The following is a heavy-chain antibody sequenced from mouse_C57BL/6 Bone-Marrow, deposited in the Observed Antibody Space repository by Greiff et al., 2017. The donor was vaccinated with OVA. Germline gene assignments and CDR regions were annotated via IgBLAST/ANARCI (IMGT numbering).Heavy chain of an antibody. CDR3: ARQGYYGSSPY. J-gene: IGHJ2*01. D-gene: IGHD1-1*01. CDR2: ISSGGSYT. V-gene: IGHV5-6*01. CDR1: GFTFSSYG. Sequence: VQLKESGGDLVKPGGSLKLSCAASGFTFSSYGMSWVRQTPDKRLEWVATISSGGSYTYYPDSVKGRFTISRDNAKNTLYLQMSSLKSEDTAMYYCARQGYYGSSPYWGQGTTLTVSS.